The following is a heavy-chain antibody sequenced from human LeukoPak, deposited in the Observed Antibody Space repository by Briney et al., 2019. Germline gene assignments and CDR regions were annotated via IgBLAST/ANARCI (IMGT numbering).Heavy chain of an antibody. D-gene: IGHD3-3*01. V-gene: IGHV4-34*01. CDR1: GGSISSYY. CDR2: INHSGST. J-gene: IGHJ5*02. Sequence: PSETLSLTCTVSGGSISSYYWSWIRQPPGKGLEWIGEINHSGSTNYNPSLKSRVTISVDTSKNQFSLKLSSVTAADTAVYYCARGVQGITIFGVATWRWFDPWGQGTLVTVSS. CDR3: ARGVQGITIFGVATWRWFDP.